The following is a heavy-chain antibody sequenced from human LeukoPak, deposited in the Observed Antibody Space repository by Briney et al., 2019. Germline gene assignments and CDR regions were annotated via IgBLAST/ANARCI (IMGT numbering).Heavy chain of an antibody. CDR2: ISTRSSYI. V-gene: IGHV3-21*01. CDR3: ARDLPRYSYGYYFDY. D-gene: IGHD5-18*01. J-gene: IGHJ4*02. CDR1: GFTFSRYA. Sequence: PGGSLRLSCAASGFTFSRYAMHWVRQAPGKGLEWVSSISTRSSYIYYADSVKGRFTISRDNAKNSLYRQMNSLRADDTAVYYCARDLPRYSYGYYFDYWGQGTLVTVSS.